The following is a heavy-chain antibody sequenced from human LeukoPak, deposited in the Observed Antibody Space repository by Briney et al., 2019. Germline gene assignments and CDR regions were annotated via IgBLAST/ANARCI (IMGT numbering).Heavy chain of an antibody. Sequence: KPSETLSLTCAVYGGSFSGYYWSGIRQPPGKGRDGMGKINHRGSTNHNPSPKSRVTISVDTSKNQFSLKLSSVTAADTAVYYCAREQLVKGFDPWGQGTLVTVSS. J-gene: IGHJ5*02. CDR3: AREQLVKGFDP. CDR2: INHRGST. V-gene: IGHV4-34*01. CDR1: GGSFSGYY. D-gene: IGHD6-6*01.